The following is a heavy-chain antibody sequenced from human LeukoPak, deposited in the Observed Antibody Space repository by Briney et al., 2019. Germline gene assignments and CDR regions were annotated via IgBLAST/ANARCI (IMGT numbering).Heavy chain of an antibody. CDR1: GGSISTYY. Sequence: PSETLPLTCTVSGGSISTYYWSWIRQPPGKGLEWIGYIYYSGSTNYNPSLKSRVTISVDTSKNEFSLKLSSVTAADTAVYFCARGPNRYSSGWYYFDYWGQGTLVTVSS. J-gene: IGHJ4*02. CDR2: IYYSGST. D-gene: IGHD6-19*01. V-gene: IGHV4-59*01. CDR3: ARGPNRYSSGWYYFDY.